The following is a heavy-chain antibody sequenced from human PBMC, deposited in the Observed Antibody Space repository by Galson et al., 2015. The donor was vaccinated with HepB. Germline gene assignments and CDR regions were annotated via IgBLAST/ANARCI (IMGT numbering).Heavy chain of an antibody. CDR1: GAGGSATSNF. Sequence: ETLSLTCAVSGAGGSATSNFWSWIRQPPGKGLGWIGEIDRTGTIKNYNPSLTSRVTFSADTSKNQFSLKLTSVTAADTAIYYCASTPDITPRPFDYWGQGTLVTVSS. D-gene: IGHD1-14*01. CDR2: IDRTGTI. J-gene: IGHJ4*02. CDR3: ASTPDITPRPFDY. V-gene: IGHV4-34*01.